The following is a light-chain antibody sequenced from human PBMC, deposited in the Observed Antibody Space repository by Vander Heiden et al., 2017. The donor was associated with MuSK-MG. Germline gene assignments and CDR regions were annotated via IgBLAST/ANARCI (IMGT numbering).Light chain of an antibody. Sequence: NSMLTQPHSVSESPRRTVTIACTGSSGSSASNYVQWYQQRPGSAPTTVIYEDNQRPSGVPGRFSGSIDSSSNSASLTISGLKTEDEADYYCQSYDSSNQDVVFGGGTKLTVL. CDR2: EDN. CDR1: SGSSASNY. V-gene: IGLV6-57*02. J-gene: IGLJ2*01. CDR3: QSYDSSNQDVV.